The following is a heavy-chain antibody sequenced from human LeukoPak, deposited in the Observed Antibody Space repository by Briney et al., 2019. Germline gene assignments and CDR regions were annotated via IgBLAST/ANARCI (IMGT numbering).Heavy chain of an antibody. CDR1: GFTFGDYA. Sequence: HPGRSLRLSCTASGFTFGDYAMSWVRQAPGKGLEWVGFIRSKAYGGTTEYAASVKGRFTISRDDSKSIAYLQMSSLKTEDTAVYYCTRVRIAVAGRGRYFDYWGQGTLVTVSS. J-gene: IGHJ4*02. CDR3: TRVRIAVAGRGRYFDY. V-gene: IGHV3-49*04. D-gene: IGHD6-19*01. CDR2: IRSKAYGGTT.